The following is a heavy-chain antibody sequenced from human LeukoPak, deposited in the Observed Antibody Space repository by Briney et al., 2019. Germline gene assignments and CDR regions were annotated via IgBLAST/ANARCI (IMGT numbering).Heavy chain of an antibody. CDR3: ARDPYNGNYGHYYYYYMDV. CDR2: ISSSGSTI. J-gene: IGHJ6*03. V-gene: IGHV3-48*03. Sequence: GWSLRLSRAASGFTFSSYEMNWVRQAAGKGLEWVSYISSSGSTIYYADSLKGRFTTSRDNAKNSLYLQMNSLRAEDTAVYYCARDPYNGNYGHYYYYYMDVWGKGTTVTISS. D-gene: IGHD1-26*01. CDR1: GFTFSSYE.